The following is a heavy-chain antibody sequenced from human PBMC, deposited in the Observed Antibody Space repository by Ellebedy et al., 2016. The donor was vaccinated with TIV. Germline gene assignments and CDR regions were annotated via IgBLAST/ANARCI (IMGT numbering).Heavy chain of an antibody. CDR1: GYTFTDYY. CDR3: ARAPSVVFGSASYRFAP. J-gene: IGHJ5*02. Sequence: AASVKVSCKASGYTFTDYYIHWVRQAPGQGLEWMGWINCNSGDTKYAQKFQDWVTMTRDTSSSTAYMELNRLKSDDTAVYYCARAPSVVFGSASYRFAPWGQGTLVTVSA. V-gene: IGHV1-2*04. D-gene: IGHD3-10*01. CDR2: INCNSGDT.